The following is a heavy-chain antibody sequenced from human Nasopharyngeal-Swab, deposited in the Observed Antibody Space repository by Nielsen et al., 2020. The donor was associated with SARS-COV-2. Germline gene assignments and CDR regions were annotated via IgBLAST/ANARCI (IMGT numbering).Heavy chain of an antibody. CDR2: IWYDGSNK. Sequence: GESLKISCAASGFTFSSYGMHWVRQAPGKGLEWVAVIWYDGSNKYYADSVKGRFTISRDNSKNTLYLQMNSLRAEDTAVYYCARVQQWLVLYYYYGMDVWGQGTTVTVSS. CDR3: ARVQQWLVLYYYYGMDV. J-gene: IGHJ6*02. V-gene: IGHV3-33*01. D-gene: IGHD6-19*01. CDR1: GFTFSSYG.